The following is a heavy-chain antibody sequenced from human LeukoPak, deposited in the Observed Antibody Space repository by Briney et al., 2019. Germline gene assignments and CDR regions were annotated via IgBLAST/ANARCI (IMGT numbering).Heavy chain of an antibody. J-gene: IGHJ4*02. Sequence: ASVKVSCKASGYTFTGYYMHWLRQAPGQGLEWMGWINPNSSGTNYAQKFQGRVTMTRDTSISTAYMELSRLRSDDTAVYYCARDERWLQLRHSATFDYWGQGTLVTVSS. V-gene: IGHV1-2*02. CDR3: ARDERWLQLRHSATFDY. CDR2: INPNSSGT. CDR1: GYTFTGYY. D-gene: IGHD5-24*01.